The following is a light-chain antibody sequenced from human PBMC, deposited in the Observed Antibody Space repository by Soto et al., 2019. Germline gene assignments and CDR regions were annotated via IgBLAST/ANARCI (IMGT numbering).Light chain of an antibody. J-gene: IGKJ5*01. CDR1: QSVGDN. CDR3: RQYNNWSYT. CDR2: GAY. Sequence: EIVMTQSPATLSVSPGETATLSCRASQSVGDNLAWYQHKPGQAPRLLIYGAYGRATGIPARFSGSGSGTEFTLTISSLQSEDFAIYYCRQYNNWSYTFGPGTRLEIK. V-gene: IGKV3-15*01.